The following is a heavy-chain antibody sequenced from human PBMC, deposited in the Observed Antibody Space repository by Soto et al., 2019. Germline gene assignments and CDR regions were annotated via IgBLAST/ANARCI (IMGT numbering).Heavy chain of an antibody. J-gene: IGHJ1*01. CDR2: IYYDGTT. CDR1: GDSIGSSRYY. Sequence: QLQLQESGPGLVKPSETLSLTCTVSGDSIGSSRYYWGWVRRPPGKGLEWVGTIYYDGTTYYNPSLKTRLTMPVDTSKNQFSLKLSSMLAADTAFYYCARYYATSDRSYFHHWGQGTLVTVST. CDR3: ARYYATSDRSYFHH. D-gene: IGHD3-22*01. V-gene: IGHV4-39*01.